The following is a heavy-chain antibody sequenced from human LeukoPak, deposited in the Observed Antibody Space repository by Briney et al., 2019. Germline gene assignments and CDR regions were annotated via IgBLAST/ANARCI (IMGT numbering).Heavy chain of an antibody. J-gene: IGHJ4*02. CDR2: INHSGST. CDR1: GGSFSGYY. Sequence: SETLSLTCAVYGGSFSGYYWSWIRQPPGKGLEWIGEINHSGSTNYNPSLKSRVTISVETSTNQFSLKLSSVTAADTAVYYCSRCYYYGSGPFDYWGQGTLVTVSS. CDR3: SRCYYYGSGPFDY. D-gene: IGHD3-10*01. V-gene: IGHV4-34*01.